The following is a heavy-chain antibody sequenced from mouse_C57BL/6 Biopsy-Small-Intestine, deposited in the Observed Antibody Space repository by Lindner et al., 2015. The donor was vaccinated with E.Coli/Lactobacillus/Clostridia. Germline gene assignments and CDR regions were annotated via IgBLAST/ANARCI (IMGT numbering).Heavy chain of an antibody. Sequence: VQLQESGPGMVKPSQSLSLTCTVTGYSITSGYDWHWIRHFPGNKLEWMGYIRCSGSTNYNPSLKSRISITHDTSKNHFFLKLNSVTTEDTATYYCARENYDGGVFAYWGQGTLVTVSA. CDR2: IRCSGST. D-gene: IGHD2-4*01. V-gene: IGHV3-1*01. J-gene: IGHJ3*01. CDR3: ARENYDGGVFAY. CDR1: GYSITSGYD.